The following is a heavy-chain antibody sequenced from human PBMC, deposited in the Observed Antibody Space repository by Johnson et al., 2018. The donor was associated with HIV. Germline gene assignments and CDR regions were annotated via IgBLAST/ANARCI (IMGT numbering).Heavy chain of an antibody. CDR1: GFTFSTNA. Sequence: VQLVESGGGLVKPGGSLRLSCAASGFTFSTNAMSWVRQAPGKGLEWVSGINWNGGSTGYAEPVKGRFTISRDNPKNSVYLQMNSLRAEDTALYYCARGSLSGSPDIWGQGTMVTVSS. D-gene: IGHD1-26*01. CDR3: ARGSLSGSPDI. CDR2: INWNGGST. J-gene: IGHJ3*02. V-gene: IGHV3-20*04.